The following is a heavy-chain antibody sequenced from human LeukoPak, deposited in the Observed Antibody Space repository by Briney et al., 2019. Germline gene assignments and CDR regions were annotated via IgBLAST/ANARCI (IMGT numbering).Heavy chain of an antibody. Sequence: ASVKVSCKASGYTFTSYGISWVRQAPGQGLEWMGWISAYNGNTNYAQKLQGRVTMTRDTSTSTAYMELRSLRSDDTAIYYCARPRYSNGWYGFDIWGQGTMVTVSS. D-gene: IGHD6-19*01. V-gene: IGHV1-18*01. CDR3: ARPRYSNGWYGFDI. CDR1: GYTFTSYG. J-gene: IGHJ3*02. CDR2: ISAYNGNT.